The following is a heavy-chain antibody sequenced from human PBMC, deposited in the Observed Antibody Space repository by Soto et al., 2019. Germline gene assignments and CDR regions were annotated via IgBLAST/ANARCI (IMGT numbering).Heavy chain of an antibody. CDR3: AKDRAQLWTIVDY. V-gene: IGHV3-30*18. D-gene: IGHD5-18*01. CDR1: GFTFSSYG. J-gene: IGHJ4*02. Sequence: QVQLVESGGGVVQPGRSLRLSCAASGFTFSSYGMHWVRQAPGKGLEWVAVISYDGSNKYYADSVKGRFTISRDNSKNTLYLQMNSLRAEDTAVYYCAKDRAQLWTIVDYWGQGTLVTVSS. CDR2: ISYDGSNK.